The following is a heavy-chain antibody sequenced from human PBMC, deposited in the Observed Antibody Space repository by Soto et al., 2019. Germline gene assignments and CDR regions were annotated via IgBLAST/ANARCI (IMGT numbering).Heavy chain of an antibody. Sequence: QVQLVESGGGVVQPGRSLRLSCAASGFTVSNYGMYLFRQAPGKGLEWVAFISYDGSSKFYADPMKGRHTISRDNSKNTLYLQMNSLRAEDKAVYYCVKGIGTDWALDYWGQGTLVTVSS. CDR3: VKGIGTDWALDY. CDR1: GFTVSNYG. CDR2: ISYDGSSK. D-gene: IGHD3-9*01. J-gene: IGHJ4*02. V-gene: IGHV3-30*18.